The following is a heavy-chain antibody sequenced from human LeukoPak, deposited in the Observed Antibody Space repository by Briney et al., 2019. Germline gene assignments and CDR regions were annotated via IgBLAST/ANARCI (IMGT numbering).Heavy chain of an antibody. V-gene: IGHV3-11*04. Sequence: GGSLRLSCAASGFTFSDYYMSWIRQAPGKGLEWVSYISSSGSTIYYADSVKGRFTISRDNAKNSLYLQMNSLRAKDTAVYYCASPLGYSYGEEDAFDIWGQGTMVTVSS. CDR1: GFTFSDYY. J-gene: IGHJ3*02. D-gene: IGHD5-18*01. CDR2: ISSSGSTI. CDR3: ASPLGYSYGEEDAFDI.